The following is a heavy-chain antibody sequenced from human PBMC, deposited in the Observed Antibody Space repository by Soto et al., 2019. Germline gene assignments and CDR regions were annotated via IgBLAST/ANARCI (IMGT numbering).Heavy chain of an antibody. D-gene: IGHD3-22*01. Sequence: GASVKVSCKASGGTFSSYAISWVRQAPGQGLEWMGGIIPIFGTANYAQKFQGRVTITADESTSTAYMELSSLRSEDTAVYYCARGRAYYYDSSGYPFDYWGQGTLVTVSS. V-gene: IGHV1-69*13. J-gene: IGHJ4*02. CDR2: IIPIFGTA. CDR3: ARGRAYYYDSSGYPFDY. CDR1: GGTFSSYA.